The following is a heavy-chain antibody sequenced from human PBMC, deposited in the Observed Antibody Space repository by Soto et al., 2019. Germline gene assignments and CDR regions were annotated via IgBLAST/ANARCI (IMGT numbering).Heavy chain of an antibody. J-gene: IGHJ4*02. CDR1: GYRFTSYW. CDR2: IYPGDSDT. Sequence: PGESLKISCKGSGYRFTSYWIGWVRQMPGKGLEWMGIIYPGDSDTRYSPSFQGQVTISADKSISAAYLQWSSLKASETAMYYCERQGAGEVYSYGSLDYWGQGTLVTVSS. V-gene: IGHV5-51*01. CDR3: ERQGAGEVYSYGSLDY. D-gene: IGHD5-18*01.